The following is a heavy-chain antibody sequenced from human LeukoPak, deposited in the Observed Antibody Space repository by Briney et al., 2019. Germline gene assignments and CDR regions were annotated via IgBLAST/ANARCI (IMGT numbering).Heavy chain of an antibody. CDR3: AASTMVRGVTHYYYYGMDV. D-gene: IGHD3-10*01. Sequence: GGSLRLSCAASGFTFSSYAMSWVRQAPGKGLEWVSAISGSGGSTYYADSVKGRFTISRDNSKNTLYLQMNSLRAEDTAIYYCAASTMVRGVTHYYYYGMDVWGQGTTVTVSS. CDR1: GFTFSSYA. V-gene: IGHV3-23*01. J-gene: IGHJ6*02. CDR2: ISGSGGST.